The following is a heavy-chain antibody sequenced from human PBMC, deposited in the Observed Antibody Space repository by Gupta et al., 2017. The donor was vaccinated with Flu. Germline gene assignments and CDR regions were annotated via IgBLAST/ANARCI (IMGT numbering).Heavy chain of an antibody. CDR2: ISLNGNNE. Sequence: QVRLVESGGGVFQSGRSVRLSCVASGFTFYTYGMHWVRQAPGKGLEWVALISLNGNNENYEDSVKGRFTISRDNSKNTLFLQMNSLTTEDTAVYYCAKSPGDYGDYDYYFDSWGQGTRVAGSA. J-gene: IGHJ4*02. V-gene: IGHV3-30*18. D-gene: IGHD4-17*01. CDR3: AKSPGDYGDYDYYFDS. CDR1: GFTFYTYG.